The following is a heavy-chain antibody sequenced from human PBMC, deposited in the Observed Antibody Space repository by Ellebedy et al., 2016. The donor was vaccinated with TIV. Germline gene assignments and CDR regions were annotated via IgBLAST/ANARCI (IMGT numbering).Heavy chain of an antibody. CDR2: INHRGST. J-gene: IGHJ6*02. CDR3: ARENFYGMDV. CDR1: GGSFSGYY. Sequence: SETLSLTXAVYGGSFSGYYWSWIRQPPGKGLEWIGEINHRGSTNYNPSLKSRVTISVDTSKNQFSLKLTSVTAADSAVYYCARENFYGMDVWGQGTTVTVSS. V-gene: IGHV4-34*01.